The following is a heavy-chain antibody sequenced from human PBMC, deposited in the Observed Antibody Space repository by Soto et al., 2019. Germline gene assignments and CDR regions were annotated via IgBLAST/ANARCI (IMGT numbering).Heavy chain of an antibody. J-gene: IGHJ4*02. Sequence: KPSDRLYIGCTVSGGSISSGGDYLSLIRQHPGKGLEWIGYIYYSGSTYYNPSLKSRVTISVDTSKNQFSLKLSSVTAADTAVYYCATSSRQYYYDSSGYYYVPPFDNWGQGTLVTVSS. CDR1: GGSISSGGDY. V-gene: IGHV4-31*03. D-gene: IGHD3-22*01. CDR2: IYYSGST. CDR3: ATSSRQYYYDSSGYYYVPPFDN.